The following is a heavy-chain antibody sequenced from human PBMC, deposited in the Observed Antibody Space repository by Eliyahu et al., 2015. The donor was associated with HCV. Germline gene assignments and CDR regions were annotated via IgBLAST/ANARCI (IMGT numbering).Heavy chain of an antibody. D-gene: IGHD1-26*01. J-gene: IGHJ4*02. CDR3: ARLTGGALDY. V-gene: IGHV3-11*03. CDR2: ISSSSSYT. Sequence: IRQAPGKGLEWVSYISSSSSYTNYADSVKGRFTISRDNAKNSLYLQMNSLRAEDTAVYYCARLTGGALDYWGQGTLVTVSS.